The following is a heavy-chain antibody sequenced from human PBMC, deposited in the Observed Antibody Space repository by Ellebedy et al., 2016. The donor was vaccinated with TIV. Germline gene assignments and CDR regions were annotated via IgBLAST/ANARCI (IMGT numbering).Heavy chain of an antibody. CDR3: ARETHFYDSRSDYPWGS. J-gene: IGHJ5*02. D-gene: IGHD3-22*01. V-gene: IGHV1-3*01. Sequence: ASVKVSXKASGYTFTTYTMHWVRQAPGERLEWMGWINAGNGNTKYSQKFKGRVTITRDTSASTAYMELSSLRSEDTAIYYCARETHFYDSRSDYPWGSWGQGTRVTVSS. CDR2: INAGNGNT. CDR1: GYTFTTYT.